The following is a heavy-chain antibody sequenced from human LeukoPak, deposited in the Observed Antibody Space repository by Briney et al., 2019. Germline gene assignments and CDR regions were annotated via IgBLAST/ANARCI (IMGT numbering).Heavy chain of an antibody. CDR3: ARHGGGWSFDP. CDR1: GGSISTYY. D-gene: IGHD6-19*01. CDR2: ISYSGST. Sequence: PSESLSLTCTVPGGSISTYYWSWIRQPPGKGLEWIGYISYSGSTNYIPSLESRVTISVDTSKNQFSLRLSSVTAADTAVYFCARHGGGWSFDPWGRGTLVTVSS. V-gene: IGHV4-59*08. J-gene: IGHJ2*01.